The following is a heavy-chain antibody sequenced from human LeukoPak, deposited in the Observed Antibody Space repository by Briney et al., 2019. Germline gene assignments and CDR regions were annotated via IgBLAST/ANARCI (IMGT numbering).Heavy chain of an antibody. D-gene: IGHD3-3*01. CDR1: GYTFTSYA. J-gene: IGHJ4*02. CDR2: INTNTGNP. Sequence: ASVKVSCKASGYTFTSYAMNWVRQAPGQGLEWMGWINTNTGNPTYAQGFTGRFVFSLDTSVSTAYLQISSLKAEDTAVYYCARGKYYDFWSGYYDDYWGQGTLVTVSS. V-gene: IGHV7-4-1*02. CDR3: ARGKYYDFWSGYYDDY.